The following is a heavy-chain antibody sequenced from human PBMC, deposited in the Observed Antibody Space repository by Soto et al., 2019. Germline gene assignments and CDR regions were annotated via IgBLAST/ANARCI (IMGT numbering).Heavy chain of an antibody. CDR1: GGSISSGGYS. CDR2: IYHSGST. Sequence: QLQLQESGSGLVKPSQTLSLTCAVSGGSISSGGYSWSWIRQPPGKGLEWIGYIYHSGSTYYNPSLKSRVTISVDRSKNQFSLKLSSVTAADTAVYYCARALEWELQHHPPIYYYYYGMDVWGQGTTVTVSS. CDR3: ARALEWELQHHPPIYYYYYGMDV. D-gene: IGHD1-26*01. V-gene: IGHV4-30-2*01. J-gene: IGHJ6*02.